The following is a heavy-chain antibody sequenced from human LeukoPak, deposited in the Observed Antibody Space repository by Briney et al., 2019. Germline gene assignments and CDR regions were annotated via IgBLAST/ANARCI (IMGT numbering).Heavy chain of an antibody. CDR1: GYTFTSYG. CDR2: ISDYNDNT. J-gene: IGHJ4*02. CDR3: ARYCSSTTCPANAGYYFDF. Sequence: ASVTVSCKASGYTFTSYGITWVRQAPGQGLEWMGWISDYNDNTNYAQRLQGRVTMTTDTSTSTDYMELRSLRSDDTAVYYCARYCSSTTCPANAGYYFDFWGQGTLVTVSS. V-gene: IGHV1-18*01. D-gene: IGHD2-2*01.